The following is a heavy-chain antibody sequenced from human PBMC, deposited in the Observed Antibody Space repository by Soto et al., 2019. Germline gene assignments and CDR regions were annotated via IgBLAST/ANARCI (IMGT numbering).Heavy chain of an antibody. CDR2: INPSGGST. CDR1: GYTFTSYY. D-gene: IGHD3-3*01. Sequence: ASVKVSCKASGYTFTSYYMHWVRQAPGQGLEWMGIINPSGGSTSYAQKFQGRVTMTRDTSTSTVYMELSSLRSEDTAVYYCARASDPLFGQTKKTNYGMDVWGQGTTVTVSS. CDR3: ARASDPLFGQTKKTNYGMDV. V-gene: IGHV1-46*01. J-gene: IGHJ6*02.